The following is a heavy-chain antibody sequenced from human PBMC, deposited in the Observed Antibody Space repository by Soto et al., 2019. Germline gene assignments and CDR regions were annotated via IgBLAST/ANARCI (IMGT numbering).Heavy chain of an antibody. Sequence: QVHLQESGPGLVKPSQTLSLTCTVSGGSISSAGYNWSWIRQHPGKGLEWIGYIYYSGSTYYNPSLTSRGNXSXXXSXXQFSLKLSSVTAADTAVYYCARYGSGSYYPTTFDYWGQGTLVTVSS. V-gene: IGHV4-31*03. J-gene: IGHJ4*02. CDR1: GGSISSAGYN. CDR2: IYYSGST. D-gene: IGHD3-10*01. CDR3: ARYGSGSYYPTTFDY.